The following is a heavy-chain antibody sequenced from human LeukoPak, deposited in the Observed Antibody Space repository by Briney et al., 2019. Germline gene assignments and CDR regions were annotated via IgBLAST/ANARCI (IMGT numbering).Heavy chain of an antibody. CDR3: ARVLRYDFWTAYYFDY. V-gene: IGHV1-18*01. CDR2: ISTYNGNT. Sequence: ASVKVSCKASGYTFNSYDISWVRQAPGQGLEWMAWISTYNGNTNYALKVQGRATMTTDTSTSTAYMELRSLRSDDTAVYYCARVLRYDFWTAYYFDYWGQGTLVTVSS. J-gene: IGHJ4*02. CDR1: GYTFNSYD. D-gene: IGHD3-3*01.